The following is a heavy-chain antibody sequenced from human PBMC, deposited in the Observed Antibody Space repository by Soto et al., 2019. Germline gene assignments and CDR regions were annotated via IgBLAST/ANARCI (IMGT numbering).Heavy chain of an antibody. CDR3: ARDKCSGGSCYGWFDP. D-gene: IGHD2-15*01. V-gene: IGHV4-34*01. CDR1: GGSFSGYY. J-gene: IGHJ5*02. Sequence: SETLSLTCAVYGGSFSGYYWTWIRQPPGTGLEWIGEINHSGSTNYNPSLKSRVTISVDTSKNQFSLKLMSVTAADTAVYYCARDKCSGGSCYGWFDPWGQGTLVTVSS. CDR2: INHSGST.